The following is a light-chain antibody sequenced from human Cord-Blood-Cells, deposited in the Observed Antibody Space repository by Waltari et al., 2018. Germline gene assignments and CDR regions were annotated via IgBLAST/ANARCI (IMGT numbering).Light chain of an antibody. V-gene: IGLV2-11*01. CDR3: CSYAGSYTRV. Sequence: QSALTPPRSVSGSPGKSVTISCTGTSSDVGRYNYVSWYQQHPGKAPKLMIYDVSKRTSGVHDRFSGYKPGITAYLTISELQAEDEADYYCCSYAGSYTRVFGTGTKVTVL. J-gene: IGLJ1*01. CDR2: DVS. CDR1: SSDVGRYNY.